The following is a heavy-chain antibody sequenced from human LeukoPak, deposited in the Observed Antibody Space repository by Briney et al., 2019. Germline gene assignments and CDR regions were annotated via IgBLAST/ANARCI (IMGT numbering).Heavy chain of an antibody. CDR3: ARSMTTVTTRFFDL. J-gene: IGHJ2*01. Sequence: GGSLRLSCAASGFTFDDYGMIWVRQAPGKGLEWVSYITWNGVGTAYADSMKGRFTVSRDNVKTSLFLQMDSLRAEDTALYYCARSMTTVTTRFFDLWGRGTLVTVSS. CDR2: ITWNGVGT. V-gene: IGHV3-20*04. D-gene: IGHD4-17*01. CDR1: GFTFDDYG.